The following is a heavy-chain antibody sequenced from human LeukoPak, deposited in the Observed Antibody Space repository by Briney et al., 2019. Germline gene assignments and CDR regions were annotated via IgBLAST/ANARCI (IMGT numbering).Heavy chain of an antibody. CDR2: IYPGDSDT. CDR3: ARPGWHSSGWYGIDY. J-gene: IGHJ4*02. D-gene: IGHD6-19*01. Sequence: GESLKISCKGSGYSFTSYWIGWVRQMPGKGLEWMGIIYPGDSDTRYSPSFQGQVTISADKSISTAYLQWSSLKASDTAMYYCARPGWHSSGWYGIDYRGQGTLVTVSS. V-gene: IGHV5-51*01. CDR1: GYSFTSYW.